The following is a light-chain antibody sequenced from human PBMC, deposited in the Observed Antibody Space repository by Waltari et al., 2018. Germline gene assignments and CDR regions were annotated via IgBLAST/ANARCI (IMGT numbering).Light chain of an antibody. CDR2: EDS. CDR1: SSNIGNNY. CDR3: GTWDSSLSGAV. J-gene: IGLJ7*01. V-gene: IGLV1-51*02. Sequence: QSVLTQPPSVSAAPGQRVTISCSGGSSNIGNNYVSWYRQFPGTAPKLLICEDSERPSGIPGRFPGSKSGTSATLDITGLQAGDEADYYCGTWDSSLSGAVFGGGTHLTVL.